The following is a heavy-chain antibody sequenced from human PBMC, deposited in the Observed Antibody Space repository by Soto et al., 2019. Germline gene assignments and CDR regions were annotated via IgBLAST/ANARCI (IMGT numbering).Heavy chain of an antibody. Sequence: VQLVESGGGVVQPGRSLRLSCAASGFSFRVYGMHWVRQAPGKGLEWVAVIWSDGSNKYYADSVKGRFTISRDNSKNTLYLQMNSLRAEDTAVYYCARVVGSGSAFHYFDYWGQGTLVTVS. CDR2: IWSDGSNK. D-gene: IGHD3-10*01. CDR3: ARVVGSGSAFHYFDY. V-gene: IGHV3-33*01. J-gene: IGHJ4*02. CDR1: GFSFRVYG.